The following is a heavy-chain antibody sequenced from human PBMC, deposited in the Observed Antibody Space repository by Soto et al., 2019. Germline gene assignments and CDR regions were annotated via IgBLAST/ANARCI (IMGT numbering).Heavy chain of an antibody. CDR1: GGTFSYG. J-gene: IGHJ4*02. CDR3: ARQGFSGSYYAY. D-gene: IGHD1-26*01. V-gene: IGHV1-69*06. CDR2: IIPLSGTT. Sequence: QEQLVQSGAEVKKPGSSVKVSCKASGGTFSYGISWVRRAPGQGLEWMGGIIPLSGTTKSAQQFQGRVTMTADISTNTAFMELCSLRSGDTAVYYCARQGFSGSYYAYWGQGTLVTVSS.